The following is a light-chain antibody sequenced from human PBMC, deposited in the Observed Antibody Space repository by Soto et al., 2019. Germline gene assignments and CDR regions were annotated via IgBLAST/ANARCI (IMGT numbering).Light chain of an antibody. Sequence: QSALTQPASVSGSPGQSITISYTGTGSDVGSYNYVSWYQQHPGKAPKPIIYEVSNRPSGVSNRFSGSKSGNAASLTISGLQAEDEADYYCSSYTSSSTHGVFGGGTKVTVL. CDR1: GSDVGSYNY. CDR2: EVS. CDR3: SSYTSSSTHGV. V-gene: IGLV2-14*01. J-gene: IGLJ2*01.